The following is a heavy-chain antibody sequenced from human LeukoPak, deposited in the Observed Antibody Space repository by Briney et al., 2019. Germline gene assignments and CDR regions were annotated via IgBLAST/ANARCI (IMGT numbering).Heavy chain of an antibody. CDR3: AKGAEIVVVVAATDY. V-gene: IGHV3-30*18. CDR2: ISYDGSNK. D-gene: IGHD2-15*01. J-gene: IGHJ4*02. CDR1: GFTFSSYG. Sequence: GRSLRLSCAASGFTFSSYGMHWVRQAPGKGLEWVAVISYDGSNKYYADSVKGRFTISRDNSKNTLYLQMNSLRAEDTAVYYCAKGAEIVVVVAATDYWGQGTLVTVSS.